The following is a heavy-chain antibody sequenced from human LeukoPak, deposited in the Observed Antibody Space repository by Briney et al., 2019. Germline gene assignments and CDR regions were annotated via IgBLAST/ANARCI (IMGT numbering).Heavy chain of an antibody. D-gene: IGHD7-27*01. CDR2: IYYTGT. CDR1: GGSVTDYY. CDR3: ASRKLGNDY. V-gene: IGHV4-59*02. Sequence: SETLSLTCTVSGGSVTDYYWSWIRQSPGKGLEWIGYIYYTGTSYNPSLKRRVTIPADTSKNQFSLKLISVTAADTAVYYCASRKLGNDYWGQGTLVTVSS. J-gene: IGHJ4*02.